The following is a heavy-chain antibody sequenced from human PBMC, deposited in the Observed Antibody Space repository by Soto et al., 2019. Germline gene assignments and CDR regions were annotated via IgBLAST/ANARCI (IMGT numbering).Heavy chain of an antibody. Sequence: QPGGSLRLSCAASGFTFSSYGMHWVRQAPGKGLEWVARIWFDGSDKYYTESVKGRFTISRDNSKSTLYLQMNSLRAEDTAVYYCARLYCSASSCYSVGAFDIRGQGTMVTVS. J-gene: IGHJ3*02. CDR1: GFTFSSYG. V-gene: IGHV3-33*01. D-gene: IGHD2-15*01. CDR2: IWFDGSDK. CDR3: ARLYCSASSCYSVGAFDI.